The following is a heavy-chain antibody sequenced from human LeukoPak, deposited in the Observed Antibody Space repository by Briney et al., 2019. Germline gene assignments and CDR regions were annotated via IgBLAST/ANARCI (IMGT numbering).Heavy chain of an antibody. D-gene: IGHD6-13*01. V-gene: IGHV1-2*02. CDR2: INPKSGGT. J-gene: IGHJ3*02. CDR1: GYTFTGYY. Sequence: ASVKVSCKASGYTFTGYYMHWVRQAPGQGLEWMGWINPKSGGTNYAQKFQGRVTMTRDTSISTAYMELSSLRSEDTAVYYCAAPKTAQGYSSSWYDAFDIWGQGTMVTVSS. CDR3: AAPKTAQGYSSSWYDAFDI.